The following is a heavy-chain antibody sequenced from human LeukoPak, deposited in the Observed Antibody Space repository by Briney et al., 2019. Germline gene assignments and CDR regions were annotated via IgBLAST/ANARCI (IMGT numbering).Heavy chain of an antibody. J-gene: IGHJ4*02. CDR3: ARGYYSASRIDY. V-gene: IGHV3-74*01. CDR2: INSDGSTT. CDR1: GLTFSSFW. Sequence: GGSLRLSCAASGLTFSSFWMHWVRRAPGKGLEWVSRINSDGSTTTSADSVKGRLTISRDNAKNTLYLQMNSLRAEDTAVYYCARGYYSASRIDYWGQGALVTISS. D-gene: IGHD2-2*01.